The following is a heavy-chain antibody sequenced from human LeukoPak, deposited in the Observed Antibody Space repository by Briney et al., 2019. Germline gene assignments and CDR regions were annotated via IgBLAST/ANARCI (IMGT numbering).Heavy chain of an antibody. D-gene: IGHD6-6*01. Sequence: GGSLRLSCAASGFIFSDYYMSWIRQAPGKGLEWISYISISGSTIYYADSVKGRFTISRDNAKNSLYLQMDSLKAEDTAVYYCARLGYSSSSNWSDPWGQGTLVTVSS. V-gene: IGHV3-11*01. CDR2: ISISGSTI. CDR1: GFIFSDYY. J-gene: IGHJ5*02. CDR3: ARLGYSSSSNWSDP.